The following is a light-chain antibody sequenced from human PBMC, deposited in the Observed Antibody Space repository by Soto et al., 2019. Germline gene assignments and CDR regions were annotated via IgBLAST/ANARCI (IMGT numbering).Light chain of an antibody. CDR3: QQGYSTPWT. J-gene: IGKJ1*01. CDR1: QSISSY. V-gene: IGKV1-39*01. Sequence: DIQRTQSPSSLSASVGDRVTITCRASQSISSYLHWYQKGPGKDPKLLIYAASNLQSGVPSRFSASGSGTDFNLTLNSLQTEDFATYDCQQGYSTPWTFGQGSKVDNK. CDR2: AAS.